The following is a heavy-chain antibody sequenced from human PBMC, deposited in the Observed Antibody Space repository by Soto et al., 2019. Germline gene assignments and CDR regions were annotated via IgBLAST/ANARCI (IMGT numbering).Heavy chain of an antibody. CDR2: IYWDDDK. V-gene: IGHV2-5*02. J-gene: IGHJ4*02. CDR1: GFSLTTSGVG. D-gene: IGHD3-3*01. Sequence: QITWNESGPTQVKPRQTLTLTCTFSGFSLTTSGVGVGWIRQSPGKAPEWLALIYWDDDKRYSPSLKSRLTITKDTSKNQVVLTMAGLDTAETATYYCAHRVLRTVFGLITTTAIYFDFWGQGTPFAVSS. CDR3: AHRVLRTVFGLITTTAIYFDF.